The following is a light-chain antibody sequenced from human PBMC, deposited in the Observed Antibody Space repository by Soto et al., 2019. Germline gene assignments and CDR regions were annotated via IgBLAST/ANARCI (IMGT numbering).Light chain of an antibody. CDR3: QQSYTTPT. CDR2: TAS. J-gene: IGKJ5*01. CDR1: QSINTY. Sequence: DIRMTQFPASLSASVGNRVTITCRASQSINTYLNWYQHKPGKAPKLLIYTASSLQSGVPSRFSGSGSGTEFTLTISSLQPEDFATYYCQQSYTTPTFGQGTRLEIK. V-gene: IGKV1-39*01.